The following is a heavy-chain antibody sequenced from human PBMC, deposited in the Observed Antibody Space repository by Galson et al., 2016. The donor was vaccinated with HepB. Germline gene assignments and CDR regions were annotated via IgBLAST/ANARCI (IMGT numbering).Heavy chain of an antibody. CDR3: VRGGGGGWHFDN. CDR2: VKYDGSEK. CDR1: GFSLSSYW. D-gene: IGHD6-19*01. J-gene: IGHJ4*02. V-gene: IGHV3-7*01. Sequence: SLRLSCAASGFSLSSYWMSWVRQAPGKGLEWVANVKYDGSEKYYVDSVKGRFTISRDNAKNSMSLQVNSLSAEDTAVYYCVRGGGGGWHFDNWGQGTLITVSS.